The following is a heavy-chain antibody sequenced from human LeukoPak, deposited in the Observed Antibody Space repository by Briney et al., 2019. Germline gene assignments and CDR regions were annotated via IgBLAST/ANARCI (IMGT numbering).Heavy chain of an antibody. CDR1: GFTFSSYS. D-gene: IGHD6-6*01. CDR2: ISSSSSYI. J-gene: IGHJ5*02. CDR3: AKTRPEYSSSSPGFDP. Sequence: GGSLRLSCAASGFTFSSYSMNWVRQAPGKGLEWVSSISSSSSYIYYADSVKGRFTISRDNAKNSLYLQMNSLRAEDTAVYYCAKTRPEYSSSSPGFDPWAREPWSPSPQ. V-gene: IGHV3-21*01.